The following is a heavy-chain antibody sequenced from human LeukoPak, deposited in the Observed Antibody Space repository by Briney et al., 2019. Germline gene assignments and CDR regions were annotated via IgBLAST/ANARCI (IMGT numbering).Heavy chain of an antibody. CDR2: ISAYNGNT. J-gene: IGHJ4*02. Sequence: ASVKVSCKASGYTFTSYGISWVRQAPGQGLEWMGWISAYNGNTNYAQKLQGRVTMTTDTSTSTAYMELRSLRSDDTAVYYCARLPPYYDSSGYYSVFSDYWGQGTLVTVSS. V-gene: IGHV1-18*01. CDR3: ARLPPYYDSSGYYSVFSDY. CDR1: GYTFTSYG. D-gene: IGHD3-22*01.